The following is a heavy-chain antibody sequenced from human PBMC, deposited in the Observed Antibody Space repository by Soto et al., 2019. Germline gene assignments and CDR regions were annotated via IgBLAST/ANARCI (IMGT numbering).Heavy chain of an antibody. V-gene: IGHV4-4*02. CDR1: GISFTSNHW. Sequence: SETLSPTCAVSGISFTSNHWWTWVRQPPGQGLEWIGEIYRTGSTNYNPSRKSRVTISLDKSENQFSLKVTSLTAADTAVYYCASRDPGTSVDYWGQGTLVTVSS. D-gene: IGHD1-7*01. CDR3: ASRDPGTSVDY. J-gene: IGHJ4*02. CDR2: IYRTGST.